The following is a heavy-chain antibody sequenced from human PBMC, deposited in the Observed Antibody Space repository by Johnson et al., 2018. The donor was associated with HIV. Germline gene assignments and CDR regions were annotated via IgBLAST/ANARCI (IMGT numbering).Heavy chain of an antibody. V-gene: IGHV3-11*04. J-gene: IGHJ3*02. CDR1: GFTFSDYY. CDR2: ITSSGNTV. D-gene: IGHD3-10*01. CDR3: ARAPEGRGSDAFDI. Sequence: QVQLVESGGGLVNPGGSLRLSCAASGFTFSDYYMSWIRQAPGKGLEWVSYITSSGNTVYYADSVKGRFTISRDNAKNSLYLQMNILTAEDTAVYYCARAPEGRGSDAFDIWGQGTMVTVS.